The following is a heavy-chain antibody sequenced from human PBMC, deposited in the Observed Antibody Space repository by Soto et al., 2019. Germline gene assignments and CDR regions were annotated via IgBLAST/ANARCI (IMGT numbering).Heavy chain of an antibody. V-gene: IGHV4-4*02. CDR2: IYHSGST. J-gene: IGHJ6*02. CDR3: ARQTRAFYYYYGMDV. Sequence: SGTLSLTWAVSGVSISSSDWWRLVRHPPGKGREWIGEIYHSGSTNYNPSLKSRVTISVDKSKNQFSLKLSSVTAADTAVYYRARQTRAFYYYYGMDVWGQGTTVT. CDR1: GVSISSSDW.